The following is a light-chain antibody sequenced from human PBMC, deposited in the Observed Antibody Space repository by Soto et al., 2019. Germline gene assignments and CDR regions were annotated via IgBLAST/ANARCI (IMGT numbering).Light chain of an antibody. J-gene: IGLJ2*01. CDR1: KLGDKY. Sequence: SYELTQPPSVSVSPGQTASITCSGDKLGDKYACWYQQKPGQSPVLVIYQDSKRPSGIPERFSGSNSGNTATLPISGTQAMDEADYYCKAWDSSTAVFGGETKLTLL. V-gene: IGLV3-1*01. CDR2: QDS. CDR3: KAWDSSTAV.